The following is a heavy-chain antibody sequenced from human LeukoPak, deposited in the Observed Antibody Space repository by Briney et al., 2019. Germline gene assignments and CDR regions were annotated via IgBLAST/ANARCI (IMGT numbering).Heavy chain of an antibody. V-gene: IGHV3-23*01. J-gene: IGHJ1*01. CDR2: ITATGDTA. CDR1: GFTFTKCA. CDR3: ARGSVRGGYFQH. D-gene: IGHD3-10*01. Sequence: GGSLRLSCVASGFTFTKCAMSWIRQAPGKGLEWVAIITATGDTAYYADSVKGRFTISRDNSRNTVYMQMDSLRDEDTAVYYCARGSVRGGYFQHWGQGTLVTVSS.